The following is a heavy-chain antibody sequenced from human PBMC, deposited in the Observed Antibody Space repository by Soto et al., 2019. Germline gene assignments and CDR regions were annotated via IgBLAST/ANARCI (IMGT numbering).Heavy chain of an antibody. V-gene: IGHV2-5*02. Sequence: QITLKESGPTLVKPTQTLTLTCTFSGFSLSTSGVGVGWIRQPPGKALEWLALIYWDDDKRYSPSLESRLTITKDTSKNRVVLRMTNMDPVDTATYYCAHGLAVAGARWFDPWGQGTLVTVSS. J-gene: IGHJ5*02. D-gene: IGHD6-19*01. CDR1: GFSLSTSGVG. CDR2: IYWDDDK. CDR3: AHGLAVAGARWFDP.